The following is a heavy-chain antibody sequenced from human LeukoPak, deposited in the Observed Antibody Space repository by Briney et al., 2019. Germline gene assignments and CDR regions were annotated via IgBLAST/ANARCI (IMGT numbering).Heavy chain of an antibody. CDR1: GFTFSSYE. V-gene: IGHV3-48*03. J-gene: IGHJ6*03. Sequence: GGSLRLSCAASGFTFSSYEMNWVRQAPGKGLEWVSYISSSGSTIYYADSVKGRFTISRDNAKNSLYLQMNSLRVEDTAVYYCARDFNDCSSTSCYKGWVDYMDVWGKGTTVTVSS. CDR3: ARDFNDCSSTSCYKGWVDYMDV. CDR2: ISSSGSTI. D-gene: IGHD2-2*02.